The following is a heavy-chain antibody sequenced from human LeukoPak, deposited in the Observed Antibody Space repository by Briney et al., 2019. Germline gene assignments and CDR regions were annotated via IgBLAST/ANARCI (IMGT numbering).Heavy chain of an antibody. CDR3: AKDIRWSFDY. J-gene: IGHJ4*02. V-gene: IGHV3-23*01. D-gene: IGHD4-23*01. Sequence: GGSLRLSCAASGFTFSSNGMSWVRQAPGKGLEWVSVIGGSGGNIHYADSVKGRFAISRDNSKNTLYLQMNSPRAGDTATYYCAKDIRWSFDYWGQGTLVTVSS. CDR1: GFTFSSNG. CDR2: IGGSGGNI.